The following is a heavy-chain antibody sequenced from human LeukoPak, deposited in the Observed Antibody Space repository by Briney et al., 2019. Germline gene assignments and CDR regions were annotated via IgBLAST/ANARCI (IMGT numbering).Heavy chain of an antibody. D-gene: IGHD1-26*01. Sequence: GGSLRLSCSASGFVFTIYTMYWVRQAPGKGPEYVSTNSGSGTGFGIYYADSVKGRFTISRDDSKSILYLQMNGLRSEDTAVYYCVKDFGRIRGTPDSWGQGTLVTVSS. CDR2: NSGSGTGFGI. CDR1: GFVFTIYT. CDR3: VKDFGRIRGTPDS. J-gene: IGHJ4*02. V-gene: IGHV3-64D*06.